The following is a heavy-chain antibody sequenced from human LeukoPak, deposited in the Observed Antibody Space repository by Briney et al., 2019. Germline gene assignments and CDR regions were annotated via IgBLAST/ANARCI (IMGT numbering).Heavy chain of an antibody. Sequence: SETLSLTCAVSGGSISSGGYSWSWIRQPPGKGLEWIGYIYHSGSTYYNPSLKSRVTISVDRSKNQFSLKLSSVTAADTAVYYCARVGGQQLVGRAFDIWGQGTMVTVSS. CDR3: ARVGGQQLVGRAFDI. J-gene: IGHJ3*02. CDR1: GGSISSGGYS. D-gene: IGHD6-13*01. V-gene: IGHV4-30-2*01. CDR2: IYHSGST.